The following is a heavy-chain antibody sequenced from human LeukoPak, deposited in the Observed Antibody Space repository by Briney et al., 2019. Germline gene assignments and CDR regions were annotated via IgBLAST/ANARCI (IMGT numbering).Heavy chain of an antibody. CDR3: AREYTVPDYFDS. CDR2: IKSDGSST. J-gene: IGHJ4*02. V-gene: IGHV3-74*01. D-gene: IGHD2-2*02. Sequence: GGSRRLSFAPPGFTFASSGRYWVRQVPGKGRWGVSSIKSDGSSTNYADSEKGRFTISRDNAKNTLYLQMNSLRAEDTAVYYCAREYTVPDYFDSWGQGAMVTVSS. CDR1: GFTFASSG.